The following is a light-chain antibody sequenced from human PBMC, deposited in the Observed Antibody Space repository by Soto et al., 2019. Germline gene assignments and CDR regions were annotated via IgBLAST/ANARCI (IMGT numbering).Light chain of an antibody. Sequence: DVVMTQSPLSLPVTLGQPASISCRSSRSLVYSDGNTYLNWFQQRPGQSPRRLIYKVSNRDSGVPDRFSGSGSGTDFTLKISRVEAEDGGVYYCMQGTHWPPWTFGQGTKVEIK. CDR1: RSLVYSDGNTY. V-gene: IGKV2-30*01. J-gene: IGKJ1*01. CDR2: KVS. CDR3: MQGTHWPPWT.